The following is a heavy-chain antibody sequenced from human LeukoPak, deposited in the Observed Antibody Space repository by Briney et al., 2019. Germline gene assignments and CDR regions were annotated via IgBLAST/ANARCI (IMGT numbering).Heavy chain of an antibody. CDR3: ATGTGMSDFDY. D-gene: IGHD3-10*01. V-gene: IGHV3-15*01. Sequence: GGSLRLSCAASGFTFTNAWMSWVRQAPGKGLEWVGRNKSKTDGGTRDFAAPVKGRFSISRDDSKNTVYLQMNSLKIEDTAVYYCATGTGMSDFDYWGRGTLVTVSS. CDR1: GFTFTNAW. J-gene: IGHJ4*02. CDR2: NKSKTDGGTR.